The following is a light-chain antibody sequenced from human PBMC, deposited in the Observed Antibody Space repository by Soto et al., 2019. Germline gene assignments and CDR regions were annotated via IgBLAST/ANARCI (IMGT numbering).Light chain of an antibody. V-gene: IGKV1-9*01. Sequence: DVQLTQSPSFLSASVGDRVTITCRASQGITNYLAWYQQKPGKAPKLLIYDAYNLESGVQSRFSGSGSGTEFTLTASSLQPDDFATYYCQQYSDYSWTFGQGTKVDIK. CDR2: DAY. CDR3: QQYSDYSWT. J-gene: IGKJ1*01. CDR1: QGITNY.